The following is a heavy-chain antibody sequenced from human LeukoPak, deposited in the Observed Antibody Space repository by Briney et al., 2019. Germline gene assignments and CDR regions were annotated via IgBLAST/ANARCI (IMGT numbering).Heavy chain of an antibody. Sequence: SETLSLTCSVSGASISTSSYYWSWIRQPPGKGLEWIGYIYYSGSTNYNPSLKSRVTISVDTSKNQFSLKLSSVTAADTAVYYCARGSAAAGCDYWGQGTLVTVSS. CDR1: GASISTSSYY. J-gene: IGHJ4*02. D-gene: IGHD6-13*01. V-gene: IGHV4-61*01. CDR2: IYYSGST. CDR3: ARGSAAAGCDY.